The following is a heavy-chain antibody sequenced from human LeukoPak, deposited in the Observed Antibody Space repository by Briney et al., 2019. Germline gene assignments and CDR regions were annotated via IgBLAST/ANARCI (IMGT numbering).Heavy chain of an antibody. Sequence: SETLSLTCTVSGYSISSGYYWGWIRQPPGKGLEWIGSIYHSGSTYYNPSLKSRVTISVDTSKNQFPLKLSSVTAADTAVYYCARVIVVVVAATGGWFDPWGQGTLVTVSS. CDR3: ARVIVVVVAATGGWFDP. J-gene: IGHJ5*02. CDR1: GYSISSGYY. V-gene: IGHV4-38-2*02. CDR2: IYHSGST. D-gene: IGHD2-15*01.